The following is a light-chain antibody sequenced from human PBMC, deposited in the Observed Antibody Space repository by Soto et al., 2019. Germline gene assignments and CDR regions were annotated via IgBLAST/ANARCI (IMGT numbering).Light chain of an antibody. CDR3: QQYYDYPIT. Sequence: AIRMTQSPSSFSASTGDRVTITCRASQGINTYLAWYQQKPGKAPNLLIYGASTLQSDVPSRFSGSGSETDFTLTISHLPSEDFATYYCQQYYDYPITFGGGTKVEIK. V-gene: IGKV1-8*01. CDR1: QGINTY. CDR2: GAS. J-gene: IGKJ4*01.